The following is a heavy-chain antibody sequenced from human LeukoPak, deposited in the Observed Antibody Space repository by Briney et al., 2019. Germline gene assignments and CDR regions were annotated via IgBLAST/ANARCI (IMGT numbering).Heavy chain of an antibody. J-gene: IGHJ5*02. V-gene: IGHV3-21*06. CDR2: ISGSGSHI. CDR1: GFTISDCN. Sequence: GGSLSLSCGASGFTISDCNVNWVRQAPGKGLEWVSSISGSGSHIYYADSLKGRFTISRDNAKNSVSLQMNSLRADDTAVYYCAKDPWSRSSSWGQGTLVIVSS. D-gene: IGHD6-13*01. CDR3: AKDPWSRSSS.